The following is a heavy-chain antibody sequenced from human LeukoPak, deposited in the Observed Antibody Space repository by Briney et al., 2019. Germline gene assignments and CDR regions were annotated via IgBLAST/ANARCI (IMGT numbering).Heavy chain of an antibody. Sequence: GGSLRLSCAASGFTFSSYAMSWVRQAPGKGLEWVSAISGSGGSTYYADSVKGRFTISGDNSKNTLYLQMNSLRAEDTAVYYCAKSLLGIRFAFDYWGQGTLVTVSS. CDR2: ISGSGGST. CDR3: AKSLLGIRFAFDY. V-gene: IGHV3-23*01. D-gene: IGHD7-27*01. CDR1: GFTFSSYA. J-gene: IGHJ4*02.